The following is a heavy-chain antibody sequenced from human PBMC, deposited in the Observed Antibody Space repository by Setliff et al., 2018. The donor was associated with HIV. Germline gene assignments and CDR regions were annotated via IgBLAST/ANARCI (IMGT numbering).Heavy chain of an antibody. V-gene: IGHV4-59*11. CDR1: GASITSHY. Sequence: SETLSLTCTVSGASITSHYWSWIRQSPGRELEWIGYIYSTGSTNYNPSLQSRVSISMDASKNKFSLKVTSVTSADTAVYYCAKGAGFYGDYTFDYWGQGHLVTV. J-gene: IGHJ4*02. CDR2: IYSTGST. D-gene: IGHD4-17*01. CDR3: AKGAGFYGDYTFDY.